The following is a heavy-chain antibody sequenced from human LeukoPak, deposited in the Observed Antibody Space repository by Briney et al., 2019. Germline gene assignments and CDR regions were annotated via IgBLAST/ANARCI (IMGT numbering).Heavy chain of an antibody. V-gene: IGHV4-4*09. CDR2: IYSSETT. CDR1: GASISRDY. Sequence: SETLSLTCSVSGASISRDYWSWIRQPPGKGLEWIGNIYSSETTKYNPSLRSRATISGDTSKNQFPLKLSSVTAADTAVYYCARHFPYCGGDCPYYYMDVWGKGTTVTVSS. CDR3: ARHFPYCGGDCPYYYMDV. D-gene: IGHD2-21*02. J-gene: IGHJ6*03.